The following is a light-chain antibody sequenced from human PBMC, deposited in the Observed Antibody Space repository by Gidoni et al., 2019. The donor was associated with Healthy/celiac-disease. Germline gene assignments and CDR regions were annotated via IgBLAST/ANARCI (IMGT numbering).Light chain of an antibody. CDR1: QSISSY. Sequence: DIQMNQSPSSLSASVGDRVTITCRASQSISSYLNWYQQKPGKAPELLIYAASSLQSGFPSRFSGSGYGTDFTLTISSLQPEDFATYYCQQSYSTPWTFGQGTKVEIK. CDR2: AAS. J-gene: IGKJ1*01. CDR3: QQSYSTPWT. V-gene: IGKV1-39*01.